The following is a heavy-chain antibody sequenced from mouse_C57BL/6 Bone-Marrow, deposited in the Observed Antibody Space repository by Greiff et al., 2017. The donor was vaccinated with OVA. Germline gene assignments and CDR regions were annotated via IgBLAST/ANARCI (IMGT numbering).Heavy chain of an antibody. V-gene: IGHV1-39*01. CDR1: GYSFTDYN. D-gene: IGHD1-1*01. J-gene: IGHJ1*03. CDR3: ALTTVVATPWYFDV. Sequence: EVQLQQSGPELVKPGASVMISCKASGYSFTDYNMNWVKQSNGKSLEWIGVINPNYGTTSYNQKFKGKATLTVDPSSSTAYMQLNSLTSEASAVYDCALTTVVATPWYFDVWGTGTTVTVSS. CDR2: INPNYGTT.